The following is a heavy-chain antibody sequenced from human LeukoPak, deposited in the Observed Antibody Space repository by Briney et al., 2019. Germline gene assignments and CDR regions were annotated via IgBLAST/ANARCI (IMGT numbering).Heavy chain of an antibody. V-gene: IGHV3-23*01. CDR3: AKGSPYYYGSGKDNWFDP. Sequence: PGGSLRLSCAASGVTLRNYAMTWIRQAPGKGLQWVSVISGDGESTYYADSVRGRFTISRDNSKNTVYLKMNNLRAEDTALYYCAKGSPYYYGSGKDNWFDPWGQGTLVTVSS. CDR1: GVTLRNYA. J-gene: IGHJ5*02. D-gene: IGHD3-10*01. CDR2: ISGDGEST.